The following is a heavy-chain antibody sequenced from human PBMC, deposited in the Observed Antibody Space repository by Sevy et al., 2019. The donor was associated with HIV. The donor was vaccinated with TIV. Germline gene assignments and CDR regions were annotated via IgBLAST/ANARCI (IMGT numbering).Heavy chain of an antibody. CDR3: ARDSARVIVPTAGFDS. J-gene: IGHJ5*01. CDR1: GFTFRSFS. D-gene: IGHD1-1*01. CDR2: IRYDGRTK. V-gene: IGHV3-33*01. Sequence: GGSVRLSCSASGFTFRSFSMHWVRQAPGKGLEWVAAIRYDGRTKQYADSVKGRFTISRDKSKSMLNLEMNSLRAEDTALYFCARDSARVIVPTAGFDSWGQGTVVTVSS.